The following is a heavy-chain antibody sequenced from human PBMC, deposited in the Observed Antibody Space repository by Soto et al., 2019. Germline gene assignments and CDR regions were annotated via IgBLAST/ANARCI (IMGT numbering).Heavy chain of an antibody. CDR3: ARDGYYDFWSGYHSDYYYGMDV. J-gene: IGHJ6*02. CDR1: GFTFSSYA. V-gene: IGHV3-30-3*01. D-gene: IGHD3-3*01. Sequence: QVQLVESGGGVVQPGRSLRLSCAASGFTFSSYAMHWVRQAPGKGLEWVAVISYDGSNKYYADSVKGRFTISRDNSKNTLYLQMNSLRAEDTAVYYCARDGYYDFWSGYHSDYYYGMDVWGQGTKVTVSS. CDR2: ISYDGSNK.